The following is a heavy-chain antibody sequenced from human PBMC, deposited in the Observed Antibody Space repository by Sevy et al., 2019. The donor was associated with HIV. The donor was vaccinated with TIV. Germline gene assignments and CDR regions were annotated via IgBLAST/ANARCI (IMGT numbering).Heavy chain of an antibody. Sequence: GESLKISCKSSGYNFNTDWIGWVRQMPGKGLDWMGIIYPGDSDTRYSPSFQGHITISADKSISTAFVQWNSLKASDTAMYYCASAGRPTRGFDSLGQGTVVTVSS. J-gene: IGHJ4*02. CDR1: GYNFNTDW. V-gene: IGHV5-51*01. D-gene: IGHD1-26*01. CDR3: ASAGRPTRGFDS. CDR2: IYPGDSDT.